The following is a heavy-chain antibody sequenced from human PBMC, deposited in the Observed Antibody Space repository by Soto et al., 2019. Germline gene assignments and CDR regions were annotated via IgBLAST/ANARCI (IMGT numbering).Heavy chain of an antibody. D-gene: IGHD6-25*01. J-gene: IGHJ4*02. Sequence: QITLKESGPALVKPTQTLTLTCTFSGFSLSTSAVGVGWIRQPPGKALEWLAMIYWDDDKRYSPSLKSRLTITKDTSKNQVVLTMTNMDPVDTATYYCGHSKGLAAAGPDRKNAFHYWGQGILVTVSS. CDR1: GFSLSTSAVG. CDR2: IYWDDDK. CDR3: GHSKGLAAAGPDRKNAFHY. V-gene: IGHV2-5*02.